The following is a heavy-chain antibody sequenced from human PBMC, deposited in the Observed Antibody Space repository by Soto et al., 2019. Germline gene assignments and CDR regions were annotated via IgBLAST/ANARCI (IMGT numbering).Heavy chain of an antibody. J-gene: IGHJ6*02. Sequence: ASVKVSCKASGYTFTNYGLSWVRQAPGQGLEWMGWITVYSGTTDHVQKFRGRVSMTTDTSTNTAYMELASLRSDDTAVYYCARGDSTDCSNGVCSFFYNHDMDVWGQGTTVTVSS. V-gene: IGHV1-18*04. CDR2: ITVYSGTT. CDR3: ARGDSTDCSNGVCSFFYNHDMDV. D-gene: IGHD2-8*01. CDR1: GYTFTNYG.